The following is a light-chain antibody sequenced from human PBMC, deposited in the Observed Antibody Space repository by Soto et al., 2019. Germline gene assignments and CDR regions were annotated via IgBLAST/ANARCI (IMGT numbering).Light chain of an antibody. V-gene: IGKV3-20*01. Sequence: EILLTQSPCTLSLSPGERATLSCRASQSVSNNYLAWYQQKPGQAPSLLIYGASNRATGIPDRLSGSGSGTDFTLTISRLEPEDFAVYYCQQYGSSATFGQGTKVDIK. CDR2: GAS. CDR1: QSVSNNY. CDR3: QQYGSSAT. J-gene: IGKJ1*01.